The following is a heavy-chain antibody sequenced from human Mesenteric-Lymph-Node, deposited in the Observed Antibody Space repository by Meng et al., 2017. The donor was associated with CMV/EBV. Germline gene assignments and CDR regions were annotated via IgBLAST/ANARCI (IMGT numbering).Heavy chain of an antibody. CDR1: GFTFSSYW. Sequence: GGSLRLSCAASGFTFSSYWMSWVRQAPGKGLEWVANIKQDGSEKYYVDSVKGRFTISRDNAKNSLYLQMNSLRAEDTAVYYCARGGSFSWYFTRPDDYWGQGTLVTVSS. D-gene: IGHD6-13*01. J-gene: IGHJ4*02. CDR2: IKQDGSEK. CDR3: ARGGSFSWYFTRPDDY. V-gene: IGHV3-7*01.